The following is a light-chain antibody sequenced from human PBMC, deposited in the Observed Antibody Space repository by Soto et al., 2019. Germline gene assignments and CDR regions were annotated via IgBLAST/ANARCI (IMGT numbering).Light chain of an antibody. CDR1: SSDVGGYDY. CDR3: ISYAGRTIYV. V-gene: IGLV2-8*01. CDR2: EVT. Sequence: QSALTQPPSASGSPGQSVTISCTGTSSDVGGYDYVSWYQQRPGKAPKLLIHEVTKRPSGVPDRFSGSKSGNTASLTVSGLRAEDEAEYYCISYAGRTIYVFGTGPKRTVL. J-gene: IGLJ1*01.